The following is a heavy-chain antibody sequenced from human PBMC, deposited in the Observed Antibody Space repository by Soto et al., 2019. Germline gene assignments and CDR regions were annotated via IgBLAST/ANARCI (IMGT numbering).Heavy chain of an antibody. D-gene: IGHD2-15*01. J-gene: IGHJ4*02. CDR1: GYIFSTHG. CDR3: ARVQIVVVVGGTPADY. CDR2: INPYNGKT. Sequence: QVQLEQSGAEVKKSGASVKVSCKASGYIFSTHGINWVRQAPGQGLEWMGWINPYNGKTNYAQKFQGRVTMTTETSRKTAYMELRSLRSDDTAVYSCARVQIVVVVGGTPADYWGQGTLVTVSS. V-gene: IGHV1-18*01.